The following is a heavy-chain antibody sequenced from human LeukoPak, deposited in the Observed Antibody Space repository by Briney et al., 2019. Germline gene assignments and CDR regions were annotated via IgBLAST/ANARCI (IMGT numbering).Heavy chain of an antibody. J-gene: IGHJ4*02. D-gene: IGHD2-21*01. CDR3: ARDGAYCGGDCYPYYFDY. Sequence: PGGSLRLSCAASGFSFNNHGMHWVRQAPGRGLEWVSSISSSSSSYIYYADSVKGRFTISRDNAKNSLYLQMNSLRAEDTAVYYCARDGAYCGGDCYPYYFDYWGQGTLVTVSS. CDR2: ISSSSSSYI. CDR1: GFSFNNHG. V-gene: IGHV3-21*01.